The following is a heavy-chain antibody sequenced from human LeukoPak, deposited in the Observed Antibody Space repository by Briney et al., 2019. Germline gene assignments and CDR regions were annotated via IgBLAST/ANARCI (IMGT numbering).Heavy chain of an antibody. Sequence: WVRQGPGKGLELVANLNQEGTEKYYEDSVKGRFTISRDNAKNSLDLQMNSVRAEDTAVYYCARGVYGSGPYYFDHWGQGTLVTVSS. V-gene: IGHV3-7*04. CDR2: LNQEGTEK. D-gene: IGHD3-10*01. CDR3: ARGVYGSGPYYFDH. J-gene: IGHJ4*02.